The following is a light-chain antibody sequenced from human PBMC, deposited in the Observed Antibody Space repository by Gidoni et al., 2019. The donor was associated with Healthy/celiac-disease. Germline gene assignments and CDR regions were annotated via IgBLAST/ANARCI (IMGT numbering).Light chain of an antibody. CDR3: SSYTSSSTLEV. CDR2: EVS. V-gene: IGLV2-14*01. Sequence: VSGSPGQSITISCTGTSSDVGGYNYVSWYQQHPGKAPKLMIYEVSNRPSGVSNRFSGSKSGNTASLTISGLQAEDEADYYCSSYTSSSTLEVFGGGTKLTVL. CDR1: SSDVGGYNY. J-gene: IGLJ2*01.